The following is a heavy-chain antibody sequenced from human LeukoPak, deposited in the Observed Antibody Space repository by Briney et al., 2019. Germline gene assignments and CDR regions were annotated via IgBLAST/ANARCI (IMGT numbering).Heavy chain of an antibody. Sequence: PSETLSLTCAVSGGSISSSNWWSWVRQPPGKGLERIGEIYHSGSTNYNPSLKSRVTISVDKSKNQFSLKLSSVTAADTAVYYCARQVRGRWLQLKSLYYFDYWGQGTLVTVSS. CDR3: ARQVRGRWLQLKSLYYFDY. D-gene: IGHD5-24*01. J-gene: IGHJ4*02. CDR2: IYHSGST. CDR1: GGSISSSNW. V-gene: IGHV4-4*02.